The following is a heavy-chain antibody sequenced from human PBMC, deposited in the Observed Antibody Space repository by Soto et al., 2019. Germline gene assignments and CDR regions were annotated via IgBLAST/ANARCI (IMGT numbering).Heavy chain of an antibody. D-gene: IGHD2-2*01. Sequence: ASVKVSCKASGYTFSDYYIHWVRQAPGQGLEWMGWINPNSGGTKYAPKFQGGVTMTRDTSITTAYMELSRLRSGDTAVYYCAKEPANAMPEGVDFCGQGTLVTVSS. CDR2: INPNSGGT. J-gene: IGHJ4*02. V-gene: IGHV1-2*02. CDR1: GYTFSDYY. CDR3: AKEPANAMPEGVDF.